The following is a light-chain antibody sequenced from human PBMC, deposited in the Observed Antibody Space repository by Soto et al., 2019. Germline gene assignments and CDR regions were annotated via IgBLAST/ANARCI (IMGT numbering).Light chain of an antibody. CDR2: GVS. J-gene: IGKJ4*01. V-gene: IGKV3-20*01. CDR1: QSVRSDY. CDR3: HQYGNSPLP. Sequence: EIVLTQSPATLSLSPGDRATLSCRASQSVRSDYFAWYQQKPGQPPRVILFGVSTRATAIPDRFSGSGSGTDFTLTISRLEPDDFGLYYCHQYGNSPLPFGGVT.